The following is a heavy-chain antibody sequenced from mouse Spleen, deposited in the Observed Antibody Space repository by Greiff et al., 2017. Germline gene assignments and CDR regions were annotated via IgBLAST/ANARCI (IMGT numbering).Heavy chain of an antibody. CDR1: GFNIKDYY. D-gene: IGHD1-1*02. J-gene: IGHJ2*01. CDR2: IDPENGNT. Sequence: VQLQQSGAELVRPGALVKLSCKASGFNIKDYYMHWVKQRPEQGLEWIGWIDPENGNTIYDPKFQGKASITADTSSNTAYLQLSSLTSEDTAVYYCARGGQRGYFDYWGQGTTLTVSS. CDR3: ARGGQRGYFDY. V-gene: IGHV14-1*02.